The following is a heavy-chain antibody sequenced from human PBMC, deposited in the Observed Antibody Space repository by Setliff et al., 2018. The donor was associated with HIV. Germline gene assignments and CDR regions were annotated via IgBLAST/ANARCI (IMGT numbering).Heavy chain of an antibody. V-gene: IGHV4-59*02. Sequence: SETLSLTCTVSGGSVSDYFWNWIRQPPGKGLEWIGYIYYSGSTNYNPSLESRVSISVDTSKNQSSLRLSSVTAADTAVYYCARGHTWNYYGGDYFDYWGQGSLVTVSS. CDR1: GGSVSDYF. CDR3: ARGHTWNYYGGDYFDY. J-gene: IGHJ4*02. D-gene: IGHD1-7*01. CDR2: IYYSGST.